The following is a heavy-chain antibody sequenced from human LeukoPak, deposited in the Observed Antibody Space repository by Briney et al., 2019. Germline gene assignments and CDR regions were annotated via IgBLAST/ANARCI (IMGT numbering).Heavy chain of an antibody. J-gene: IGHJ4*02. Sequence: KPSETLSLTCTVSGGSISSSSYYWGWIRQPPGKGLEWIGSIYYSGSSYYNPSLKSRLTISVDTSKNQFSLKLSSVTAADTAVYYCARHRSGWLQVFDYWGQGTLVTVSS. CDR2: IYYSGSS. V-gene: IGHV4-39*07. D-gene: IGHD6-19*01. CDR1: GGSISSSSYY. CDR3: ARHRSGWLQVFDY.